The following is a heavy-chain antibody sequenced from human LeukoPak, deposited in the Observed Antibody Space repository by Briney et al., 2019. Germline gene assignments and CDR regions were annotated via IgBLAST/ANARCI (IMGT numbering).Heavy chain of an antibody. CDR3: ARPTARLGWFDP. V-gene: IGHV4-38-2*02. CDR1: GYSISSGSY. D-gene: IGHD6-6*01. J-gene: IGHJ5*02. Sequence: PSETLSLTCTVSGYSISSGSYWGWIRQPPGKGLEWVGSIYHSGSTYHNPSLKSRVTISVDTSKNQFSLTLRSVTAADTAVYYCARPTARLGWFDPWGQGTLVTVSS. CDR2: IYHSGST.